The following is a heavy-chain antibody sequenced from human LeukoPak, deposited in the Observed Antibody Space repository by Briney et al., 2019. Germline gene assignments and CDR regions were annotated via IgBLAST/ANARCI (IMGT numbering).Heavy chain of an antibody. Sequence: PGGSLRLSCAASGFTFSRYWMSWVRQAPGKGMEWVATIKQDGSEKYYVYSVKGRFTISRDNAKNSLSLQMSSLTAENTAVYYCARSGLRYFDCPDYWGQGALVTVSS. D-gene: IGHD3-9*01. CDR1: GFTFSRYW. CDR2: IKQDGSEK. V-gene: IGHV3-7*05. CDR3: ARSGLRYFDCPDY. J-gene: IGHJ4*02.